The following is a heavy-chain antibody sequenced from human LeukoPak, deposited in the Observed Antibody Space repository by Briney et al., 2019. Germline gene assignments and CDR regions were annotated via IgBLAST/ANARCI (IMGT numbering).Heavy chain of an antibody. J-gene: IGHJ4*02. CDR1: GGTFSSYA. Sequence: GASVKVSCKASGGTFSSYAISWVRQAPGQGLEWMGGIIPIFGTANYAQKFQGRVTITTDESTSTAYIELSSLRSEDTAVYYCARDIIAAAGDVYFDYWGQGTLVTVSS. CDR3: ARDIIAAAGDVYFDY. D-gene: IGHD6-13*01. CDR2: IIPIFGTA. V-gene: IGHV1-69*05.